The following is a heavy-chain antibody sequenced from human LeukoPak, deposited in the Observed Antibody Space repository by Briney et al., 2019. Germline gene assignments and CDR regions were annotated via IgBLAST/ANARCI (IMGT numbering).Heavy chain of an antibody. CDR3: ARGRAAVARPRASANWFDH. Sequence: GASVKVSCKASGYTFPSYHIHWVRHAPGQGLEYRGFIFPTGGTTSYTQKFQGRLTLTRDTSTNTVYMELGSLTSEDTAVYFCARGRAAVARPRASANWFDHWGQGTLVTVSA. V-gene: IGHV1-46*01. D-gene: IGHD6-19*01. CDR2: IFPTGGTT. J-gene: IGHJ5*02. CDR1: GYTFPSYH.